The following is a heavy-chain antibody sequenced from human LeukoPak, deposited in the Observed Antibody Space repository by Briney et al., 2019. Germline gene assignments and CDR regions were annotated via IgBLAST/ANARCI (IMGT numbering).Heavy chain of an antibody. CDR3: ARLTMVRGVIYGTDWYFDL. CDR1: GGSISSYY. D-gene: IGHD3-10*01. J-gene: IGHJ2*01. CDR2: IYYSGST. Sequence: ETLSLTCTVSGGSISSYYWSWIRQPPGKGLEWIGYIYYSGSTNYNPSLKSRVTISVDTSKNQFSLKLSSVTAADTAVYYCARLTMVRGVIYGTDWYFDLWGRGTLVTVSS. V-gene: IGHV4-59*08.